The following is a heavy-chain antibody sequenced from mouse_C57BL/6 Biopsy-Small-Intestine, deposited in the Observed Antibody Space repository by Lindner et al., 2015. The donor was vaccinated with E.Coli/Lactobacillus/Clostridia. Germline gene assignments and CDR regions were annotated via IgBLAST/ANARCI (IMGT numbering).Heavy chain of an antibody. J-gene: IGHJ2*01. V-gene: IGHV1-80*01. CDR1: GYAFSSYW. Sequence: VQLQESGAELVKPGASVKISCKASGYAFSSYWMNWVKRRPGKGLEWIGQIYPGDGDTNYNGKFKGKATLTADKSSSTAYMQLSSLTSEDSAVYFCAIYYDYDYWGQGTTLTVSS. CDR3: AIYYDYDY. D-gene: IGHD2-4*01. CDR2: IYPGDGDT.